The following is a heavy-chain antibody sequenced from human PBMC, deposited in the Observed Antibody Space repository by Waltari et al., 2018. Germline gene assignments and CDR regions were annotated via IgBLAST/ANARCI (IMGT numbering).Heavy chain of an antibody. V-gene: IGHV3-30*04. J-gene: IGHJ6*02. Sequence: HLVESGGGEVQPGRSLRLSCAASPFPFNDYTIHWVRQTPDKGLQWVALISYDGNNKEYSDSVKGRFTISRDTSKNTVSLQMSSLRVADTGLYFCARSLTTSAWRSTFYYSRLDVWGRGTTVTVSS. D-gene: IGHD1-26*01. CDR1: PFPFNDYT. CDR3: ARSLTTSAWRSTFYYSRLDV. CDR2: ISYDGNNK.